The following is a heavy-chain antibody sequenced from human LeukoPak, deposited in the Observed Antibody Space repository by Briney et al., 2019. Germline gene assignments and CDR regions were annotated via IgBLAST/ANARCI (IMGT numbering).Heavy chain of an antibody. CDR2: IYHSGRT. CDR1: GYSISSGYY. J-gene: IGHJ4*02. D-gene: IGHD2-2*01. V-gene: IGHV4-38-2*02. Sequence: SETLSLTCTVSGYSISSGYYWGWIRQPPGKGLEWIGSIYHSGRTYYNPSLKSRVTISVDTSKNQFSLKLSSGTAADSAVDYCARVVVVPAAADYWGQGTLVTVSS. CDR3: ARVVVVPAAADY.